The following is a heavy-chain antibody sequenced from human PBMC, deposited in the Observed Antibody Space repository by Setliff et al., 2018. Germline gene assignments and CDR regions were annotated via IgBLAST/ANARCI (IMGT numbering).Heavy chain of an antibody. CDR3: ARERPRGYSYGYDYYYYGMDV. V-gene: IGHV1-69*10. J-gene: IGHJ6*02. CDR1: GGTFSSYA. D-gene: IGHD5-18*01. CDR2: IIPILGIA. Sequence: GASVKVSCKASGGTFSSYAISWVRQAPGQGLEWMGGIIPILGIANYAQKFQGRVTITADKSTSTAYMELSSLRSDDTAVYYCARERPRGYSYGYDYYYYGMDVWGQGTTVTVSS.